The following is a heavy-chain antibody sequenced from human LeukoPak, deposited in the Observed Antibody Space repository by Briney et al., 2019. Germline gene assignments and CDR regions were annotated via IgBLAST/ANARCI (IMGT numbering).Heavy chain of an antibody. D-gene: IGHD2-2*01. CDR1: GYTFTGYY. Sequence: GASVKVSCKASGYTFTGYYMHWVRQAPGQGLEWMGWISAYNGNTNYAQKLQGRVTMTTDTSTSTAYMGLRSLRSDDTAVYYCARRGCSSTSCYGYVDYWGQGTLVTVSS. V-gene: IGHV1-18*04. CDR2: ISAYNGNT. CDR3: ARRGCSSTSCYGYVDY. J-gene: IGHJ4*02.